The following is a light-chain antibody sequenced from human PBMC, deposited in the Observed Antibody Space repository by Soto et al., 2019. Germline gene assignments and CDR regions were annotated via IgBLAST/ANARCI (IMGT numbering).Light chain of an antibody. CDR1: RSISNY. Sequence: DIQMTQSPSSLSVSVGDKVSIACRASRSISNYLNWYQHKPGKAPELLIYASVNLQSGVPSRFSGSGSGTDFTLTINSLQPDDFATYYWQQSYNTPYTCGQGTKLEI. CDR3: QQSYNTPYT. J-gene: IGKJ2*01. CDR2: ASV. V-gene: IGKV1-39*01.